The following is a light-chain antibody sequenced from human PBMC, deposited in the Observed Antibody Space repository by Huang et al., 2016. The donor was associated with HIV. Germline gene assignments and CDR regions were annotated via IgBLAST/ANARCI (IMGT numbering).Light chain of an antibody. V-gene: IGKV1-39*01. CDR1: QNSGSY. Sequence: DIQMTQSPYSLSASVGDRITITSRASQNSGSYLHWYQQKPGKGPNLVIYSASTLQNGGPSRVMGSGSGTDFTLTINNLQPEDFATYYCQHSYNPPLTFGGGTKVDIK. CDR3: QHSYNPPLT. CDR2: SAS. J-gene: IGKJ4*01.